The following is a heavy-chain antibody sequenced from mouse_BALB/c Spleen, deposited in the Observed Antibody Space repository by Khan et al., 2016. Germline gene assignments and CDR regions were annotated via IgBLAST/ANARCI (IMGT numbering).Heavy chain of an antibody. CDR2: IHYSGST. V-gene: IGHV3-1*02. CDR3: VRYGYNAMDY. J-gene: IGHJ4*01. CDR1: DYSITSGYS. Sequence: EVQLQESGPDLVTPSQSLSLTCTVTDYSITSGYSWHWIRQFPGNILEWMGYIHYSGSTNYNPSLKSRISITPDTSKNQFFLQLNTVTTEDTAAYYCVRYGYNAMDYWGQGTSVTVSS. D-gene: IGHD1-1*02.